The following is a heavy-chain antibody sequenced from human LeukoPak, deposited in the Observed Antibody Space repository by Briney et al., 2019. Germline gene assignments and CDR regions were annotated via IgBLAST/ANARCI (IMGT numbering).Heavy chain of an antibody. CDR3: ARDGGEIFGVVYYYYGMDV. V-gene: IGHV3-7*01. Sequence: GGSLRLSCAASGFTFSSYWMSWVRQAPGKGLEWVANIKQDGSEKYYVDSVKGRFTISRDNAKNSLYLQMNSLRAEDTAVYYCARDGGEIFGVVYYYYGMDVWGQGTTVTVSS. CDR1: GFTFSSYW. D-gene: IGHD3-3*01. J-gene: IGHJ6*02. CDR2: IKQDGSEK.